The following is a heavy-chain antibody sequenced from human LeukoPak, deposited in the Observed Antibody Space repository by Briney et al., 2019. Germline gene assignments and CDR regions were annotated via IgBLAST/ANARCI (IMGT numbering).Heavy chain of an antibody. D-gene: IGHD6-13*01. J-gene: IGHJ6*03. CDR3: ARAEGSSLVVYYYYYMDV. CDR1: GYTFTGYY. Sequence: ASVKVSCKASGYTFTGYYMHWVRQAPGQGLEWMGWINPNSGGTNYAQKFQGRVTMTRDTSISTAYMELSRLRSDGTAVYYCARAEGSSLVVYYYYYMDVWGKGTTVTVSS. CDR2: INPNSGGT. V-gene: IGHV1-2*02.